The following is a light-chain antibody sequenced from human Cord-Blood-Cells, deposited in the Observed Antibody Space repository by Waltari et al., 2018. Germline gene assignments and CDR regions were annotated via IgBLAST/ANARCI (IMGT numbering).Light chain of an antibody. Sequence: EIVLTQSPGTLSLSPGERDTLSCRASQSVSSSYLAWYQQKPGQAPRLIIYGASSRATGIPDRFSGSVSGTVFTLTISRLEPEDFAVYYCQQYGSSLYTFGQGTKLEIK. J-gene: IGKJ2*01. CDR1: QSVSSSY. CDR3: QQYGSSLYT. CDR2: GAS. V-gene: IGKV3-20*01.